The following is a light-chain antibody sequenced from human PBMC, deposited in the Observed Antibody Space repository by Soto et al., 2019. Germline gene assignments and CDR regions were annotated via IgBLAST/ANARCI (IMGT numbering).Light chain of an antibody. Sequence: DVQMTQSPSSLSASVGDRVTITCRAGQSISGFLSWYQQKPGKAPDILIYAASSLQSRVPSRFSGNGSGTDFTLPISSLHPEDLATFYCQQYYSPPPTFGQGNKVEIK. CDR2: AAS. V-gene: IGKV1-39*01. CDR3: QQYYSPPPT. J-gene: IGKJ1*01. CDR1: QSISGF.